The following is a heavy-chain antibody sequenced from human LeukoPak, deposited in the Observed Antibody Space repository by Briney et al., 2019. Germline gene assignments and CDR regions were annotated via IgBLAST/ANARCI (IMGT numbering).Heavy chain of an antibody. CDR3: VKKVGGSYGMDV. D-gene: IGHD1-26*01. CDR1: GFTFSSYA. J-gene: IGHJ6*02. Sequence: EPGGSLRLSCSASGFTFSSYAMHWVRQAPGKGLEFVSAISPNVGSTYYADSVKGRFTISRDNSKNTLYLQMSSLRPEDTAVYYCVKKVGGSYGMDVWGQGTTVTVSS. V-gene: IGHV3-64D*09. CDR2: ISPNVGST.